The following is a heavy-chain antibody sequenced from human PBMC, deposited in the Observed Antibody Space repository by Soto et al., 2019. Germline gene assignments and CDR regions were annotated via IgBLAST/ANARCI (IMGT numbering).Heavy chain of an antibody. D-gene: IGHD6-6*01. CDR1: GYTFTGYY. Sequence: QVQLVQSGAEVKKPGASVKVSCKASGYTFTGYYMHWVRQAPGQGLEWMGWINPNSGGTNYAQKFQGRVTMTRDTSISTAYMELGRLRSDDTAVYYCAGSSSSPPYYYYGMDVWGQGTTVTVSS. J-gene: IGHJ6*02. V-gene: IGHV1-2*02. CDR3: AGSSSSPPYYYYGMDV. CDR2: INPNSGGT.